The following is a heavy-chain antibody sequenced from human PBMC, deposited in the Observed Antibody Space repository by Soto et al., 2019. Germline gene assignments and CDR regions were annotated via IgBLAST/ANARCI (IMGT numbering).Heavy chain of an antibody. CDR1: GGSISSGGYS. CDR3: ARGRDGVYYYYGMDV. D-gene: IGHD4-17*01. Sequence: PSETLSLTCAVSGGSISSGGYSWSWIRQPPGKGLEWIGYIYHSGSTYYNPSLKSRVTISVDTSKNQFSLKLSSVTAADTAVYYCARGRDGVYYYYGMDVWGQGTTVTVSS. J-gene: IGHJ6*02. CDR2: IYHSGST. V-gene: IGHV4-30-2*01.